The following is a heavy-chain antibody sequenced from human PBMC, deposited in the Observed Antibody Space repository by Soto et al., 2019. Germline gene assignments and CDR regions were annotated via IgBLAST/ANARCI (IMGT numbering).Heavy chain of an antibody. V-gene: IGHV3-74*01. J-gene: IGHJ4*02. CDR2: ISGDGVTT. Sequence: EVQLLESGGDLVQRGGSLRLSCAASGFPFSSYWMHWVRHTPGKGLDWVARISGDGVTTYYADSVTGRFTVSRDNAKNTLSLQISGLRAEDTAVYYCAREYYGLLTGYYTDYWGQGNLVSVSS. D-gene: IGHD3-9*01. CDR1: GFPFSSYW. CDR3: AREYYGLLTGYYTDY.